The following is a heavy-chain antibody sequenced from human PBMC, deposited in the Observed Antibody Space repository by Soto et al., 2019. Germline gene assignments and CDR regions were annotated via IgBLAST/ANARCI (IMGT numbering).Heavy chain of an antibody. CDR2: IIPIFGTA. CDR3: AGGRLDGYNSFDY. Sequence: GASVKVSCKASGGTFSSYAISGVRQAPGQGLEWMGGIIPIFGTANYAQKFQGRVTITADESTSTAYMELSSLRSEDTAVYYCAGGRLDGYNSFDYWGQGTLVTVSS. D-gene: IGHD5-12*01. J-gene: IGHJ4*02. CDR1: GGTFSSYA. V-gene: IGHV1-69*13.